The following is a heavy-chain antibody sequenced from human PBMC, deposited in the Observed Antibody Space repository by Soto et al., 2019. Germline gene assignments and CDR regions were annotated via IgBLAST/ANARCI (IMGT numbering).Heavy chain of an antibody. Sequence: QVQLVQSGAEVKKPGASVKVSCKASGYTFTSYGISWVRQAPGQGLEWMGWISAYNGNTNYAQKLQGRGTMTTDTSTSTAYMELRSLGSDDTAVYYCARRYCSGGSCYLMDYWGQGTLVTVSS. CDR1: GYTFTSYG. V-gene: IGHV1-18*01. CDR2: ISAYNGNT. CDR3: ARRYCSGGSCYLMDY. J-gene: IGHJ4*02. D-gene: IGHD2-15*01.